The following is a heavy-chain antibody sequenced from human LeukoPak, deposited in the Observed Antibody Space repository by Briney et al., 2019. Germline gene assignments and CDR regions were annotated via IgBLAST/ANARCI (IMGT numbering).Heavy chain of an antibody. CDR1: GFTFSSYW. V-gene: IGHV3-74*01. CDR2: IKSDGST. Sequence: PGGSLRLSCAASGFTFSSYWMHWVRQAPGKGLVWVSRIKSDGSTNYADSVKGRFTISRDNAKNTLSLQMNSLRAEDTGLYYFARPPSEIGGYYPKNFRHWGPGPLVTVSS. D-gene: IGHD3-22*01. CDR3: ARPPSEIGGYYPKNFRH. J-gene: IGHJ1*01.